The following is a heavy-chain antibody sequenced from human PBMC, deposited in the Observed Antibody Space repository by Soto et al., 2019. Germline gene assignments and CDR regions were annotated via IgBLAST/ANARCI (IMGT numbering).Heavy chain of an antibody. D-gene: IGHD1-26*01. CDR1: GGSFSGYY. V-gene: IGHV4-34*01. J-gene: IGHJ4*02. CDR3: ASGGGRWLQRRYYFDY. Sequence: QVQLQQWGAGLLKPSETLSLTCAVYGGSFSGYYWSWIRQPPGKGLEWIGEINHSGSTNYNPSLKSRVTISVDTSKNQFSLKLSSVTAADTAVYYCASGGGRWLQRRYYFDYWGQGTLVTVSS. CDR2: INHSGST.